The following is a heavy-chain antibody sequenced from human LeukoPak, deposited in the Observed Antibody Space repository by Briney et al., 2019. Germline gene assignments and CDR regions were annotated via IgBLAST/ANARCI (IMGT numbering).Heavy chain of an antibody. J-gene: IGHJ4*02. CDR3: ARGWFGEPMGDY. V-gene: IGHV3-33*01. Sequence: GRSLRLSCAASGFTFSSYGMHWVRQAPGKGLEWVAVIWYDGSNKYYADSVKGRFTISRDNSKNTLYLQMNSLRAEDTAVYYCARGWFGEPMGDYWGQGTLVTVSS. CDR1: GFTFSSYG. D-gene: IGHD3-10*01. CDR2: IWYDGSNK.